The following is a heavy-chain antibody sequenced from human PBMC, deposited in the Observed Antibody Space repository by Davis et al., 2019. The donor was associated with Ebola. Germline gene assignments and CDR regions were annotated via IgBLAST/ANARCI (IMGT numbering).Heavy chain of an antibody. CDR1: GYSFTSYW. CDR3: ARVRLGYCSSTSCYYYGMDV. CDR2: IYPGDSDT. D-gene: IGHD2-2*01. Sequence: GGSLRLSCKGSGYSFTSYWIGWVRQMPGKGLEWMGIIYPGDSDTRYSPSFQGQVTISADKSISTAYLQWSSLKASDTAMYYCARVRLGYCSSTSCYYYGMDVWGQGTTVTVSS. J-gene: IGHJ6*02. V-gene: IGHV5-51*01.